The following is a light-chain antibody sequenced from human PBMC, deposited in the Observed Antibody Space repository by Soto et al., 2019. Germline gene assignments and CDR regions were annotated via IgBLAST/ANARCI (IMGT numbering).Light chain of an antibody. Sequence: QSALTQPASVSGSPGQSITISCTGTSSDVGTYDLVSWYQQHPGKAPKLMIFEVSNRPSGVSNRFSGSKSGNTASLTISGLQAEDEADYYCSSYSGSKISDVFAAGTKLTVL. V-gene: IGLV2-23*02. CDR2: EVS. CDR1: SSDVGTYDL. CDR3: SSYSGSKISDV. J-gene: IGLJ1*01.